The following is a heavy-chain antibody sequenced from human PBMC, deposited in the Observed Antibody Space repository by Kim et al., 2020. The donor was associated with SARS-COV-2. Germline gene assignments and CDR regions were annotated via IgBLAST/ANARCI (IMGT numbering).Heavy chain of an antibody. D-gene: IGHD3-10*01. CDR3: ARDTRVYYGMDV. CDR1: GFTFSSYG. Sequence: GGSLRLSCAASGFTFSSYGMHWVRQAQGKGLEWVAVIWYDGSNKYYADSVKGRFTISRDNSKNTLYLQMNSLRAEDTAVYYCARDTRVYYGMDVGGQGTT. V-gene: IGHV3-33*01. CDR2: IWYDGSNK. J-gene: IGHJ6*02.